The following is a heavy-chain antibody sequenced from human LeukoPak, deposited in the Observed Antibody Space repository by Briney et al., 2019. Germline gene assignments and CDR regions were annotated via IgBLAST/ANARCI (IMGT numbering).Heavy chain of an antibody. CDR1: GGTFSSYA. J-gene: IGHJ4*02. CDR2: IIPIFGTA. D-gene: IGHD5-12*01. CDR3: ARTGDIVATIFDY. Sequence: ASVKVSCKASGGTFSSYAISWVRQAPGQGLEWMGGIIPIFGTANYAQKFQGRVTITADESTSTAYMELSSLRSEDTAVYYCARTGDIVATIFDYWGQGTQVTVSS. V-gene: IGHV1-69*13.